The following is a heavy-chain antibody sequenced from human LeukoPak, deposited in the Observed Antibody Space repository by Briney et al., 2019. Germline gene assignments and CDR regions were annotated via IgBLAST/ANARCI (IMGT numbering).Heavy chain of an antibody. J-gene: IGHJ4*02. CDR1: GFTFSSYG. D-gene: IGHD3-22*01. V-gene: IGHV3-30*18. CDR2: ISHDGSNS. Sequence: GGSLRLSCAASGFTFSSYGKHWVRQAPVKGLEWVAVISHDGSNSYYADSVKGRFTISRDNSKNTLYLQMNSLRAEDTAVYYCAKTHYYDTSGVPGDYWGQGTLVTVSS. CDR3: AKTHYYDTSGVPGDY.